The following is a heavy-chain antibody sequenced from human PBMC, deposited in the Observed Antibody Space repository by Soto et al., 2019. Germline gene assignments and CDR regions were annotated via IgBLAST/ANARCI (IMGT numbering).Heavy chain of an antibody. J-gene: IGHJ6*04. V-gene: IGHV3-11*01. CDR2: ISSSGSTI. CDR1: GFTFSDYY. CDR3: ARDRRFSGIAARPLDV. D-gene: IGHD6-6*01. Sequence: QVQLVESGGGLVKPGGSLRLSCAASGFTFSDYYMSWIRQAPGKGLEWVSYISSSGSTIYYADSVKGRFTISRDNAKNSLSMQMNSLRAEDTAVYYCARDRRFSGIAARPLDVWGKGTTVTVFS.